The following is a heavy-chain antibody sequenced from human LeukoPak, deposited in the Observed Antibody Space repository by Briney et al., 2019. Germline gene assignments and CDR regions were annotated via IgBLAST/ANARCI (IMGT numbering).Heavy chain of an antibody. J-gene: IGHJ3*02. V-gene: IGHV4-34*01. CDR2: INHSGST. D-gene: IGHD2-21*01. CDR1: GGSFSGYY. Sequence: SETLSLTCAVYGGSFSGYYWSWIRQPPGKGLEWIGEINHSGSTNYNPSLMSRVTISVDTSKNQFSLKLSSVTAADTAVYYCARPIVVVPLRAFDIWGQGTMVTVSS. CDR3: ARPIVVVPLRAFDI.